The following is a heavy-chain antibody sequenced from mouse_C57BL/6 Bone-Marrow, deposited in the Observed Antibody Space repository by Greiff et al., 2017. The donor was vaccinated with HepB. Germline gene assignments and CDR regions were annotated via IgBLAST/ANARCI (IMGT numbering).Heavy chain of an antibody. V-gene: IGHV5-9*01. J-gene: IGHJ2*01. CDR2: ISGGGGNT. Sequence: EVKLVESGGGLVKPGGSLKLSCAASGFTFSSYTMSWVRQTPEKRLEWVATISGGGGNTYYPDSVKGRFTISRDNAKNTLYLQMSSLRSEDTALYYCARHGGNYDYFDYWGQGTTLTVSS. D-gene: IGHD2-1*01. CDR1: GFTFSSYT. CDR3: ARHGGNYDYFDY.